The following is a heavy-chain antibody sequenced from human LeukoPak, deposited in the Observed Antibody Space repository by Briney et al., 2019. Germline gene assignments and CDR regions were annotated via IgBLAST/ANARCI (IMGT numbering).Heavy chain of an antibody. J-gene: IGHJ4*02. Sequence: GGFLRLSCAASGFTFSSYWMHWVRQAPGKGLVWVSRINSDGSSTSYADSVKGRFTISRDNAKNSLFLQMNSLRAEDTAVYFCARWLYNSGWAIDYWGQGTLVTVSS. CDR3: ARWLYNSGWAIDY. D-gene: IGHD6-19*01. CDR1: GFTFSSYW. V-gene: IGHV3-74*01. CDR2: INSDGSST.